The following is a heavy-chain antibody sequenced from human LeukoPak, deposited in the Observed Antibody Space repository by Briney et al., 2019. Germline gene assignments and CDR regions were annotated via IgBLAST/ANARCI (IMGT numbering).Heavy chain of an antibody. CDR3: ARVRYCSGGSCYGSDY. D-gene: IGHD2-15*01. Sequence: GGSLRLSCAASGFTVSSNYMSWVRQAPGKGLGWVSVIYSGGSTYYADSVKGRFTISRDNSKNTLYLQMNSLRAEDTAVYYCARVRYCSGGSCYGSDYWGQGTLVTVSS. CDR2: IYSGGST. CDR1: GFTVSSNY. V-gene: IGHV3-66*01. J-gene: IGHJ4*02.